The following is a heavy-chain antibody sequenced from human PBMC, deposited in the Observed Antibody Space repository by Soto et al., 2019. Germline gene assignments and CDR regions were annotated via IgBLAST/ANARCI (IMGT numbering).Heavy chain of an antibody. Sequence: PSETLSLTGTVSGGSISSGCYHWSWIRQHPGKGLEWIGYIYYTGSTYYNPSLKSRLAISVDTSKNQFSLKLSSVTAADTAVYYCERAGLLPGAIGVAWFDPGGQGTLVTVSS. V-gene: IGHV4-31*03. CDR3: ERAGLLPGAIGVAWFDP. CDR2: IYYTGST. J-gene: IGHJ5*02. D-gene: IGHD2-2*02. CDR1: GGSISSGCYH.